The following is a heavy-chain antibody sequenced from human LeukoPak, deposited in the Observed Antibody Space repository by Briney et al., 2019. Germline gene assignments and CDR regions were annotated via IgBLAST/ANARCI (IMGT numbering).Heavy chain of an antibody. CDR2: ISGSGGST. CDR3: AKARVYYYDSSGFDY. V-gene: IGHV3-23*01. D-gene: IGHD3-22*01. CDR1: GFTFSSYA. Sequence: GGSPRLSCAASGFTFSSYAMSWVRQAPGKGLEWVSAISGSGGSTYYADSVKGRFTISRDNSKNTLYLQMNSLRAEDTAVYYCAKARVYYYDSSGFDYWGQGTLVTVSS. J-gene: IGHJ4*02.